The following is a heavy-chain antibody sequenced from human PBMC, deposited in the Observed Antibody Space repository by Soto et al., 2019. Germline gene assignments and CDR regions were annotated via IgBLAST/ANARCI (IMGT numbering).Heavy chain of an antibody. V-gene: IGHV3-74*01. CDR3: SRDTYYYDSSDHFSADAFDI. CDR1: GFTSSSYW. J-gene: IGHJ3*02. D-gene: IGHD3-22*01. Sequence: GGSLRLSCAASGFTSSSYWIHWVRQAPGKGLVWVSRISNDGSSTNYADSVKGRFTISRDNAKNTVYLQMNSLRAEDTAVYYCSRDTYYYDSSDHFSADAFDIWGQGTMVTVSS. CDR2: ISNDGSST.